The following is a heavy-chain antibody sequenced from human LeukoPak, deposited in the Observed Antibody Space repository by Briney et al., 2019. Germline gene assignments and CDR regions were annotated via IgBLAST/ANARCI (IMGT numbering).Heavy chain of an antibody. V-gene: IGHV1-2*02. Sequence: ASVKVSCKASGYTFTSYAMNWVRQAPGQGLEWMGWINPNSGGTNYAQKFQGRVTMTRDTSISTAYMELSRLRSDDTAVYYCVLDLYYYYMDVWGKGTTVTVSS. D-gene: IGHD3-16*01. CDR3: VLDLYYYYMDV. J-gene: IGHJ6*03. CDR1: GYTFTSYA. CDR2: INPNSGGT.